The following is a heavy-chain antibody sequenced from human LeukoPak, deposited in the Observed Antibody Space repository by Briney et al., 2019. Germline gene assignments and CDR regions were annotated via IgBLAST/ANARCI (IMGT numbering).Heavy chain of an antibody. CDR1: GGSISGYY. D-gene: IGHD3-22*01. Sequence: SETLSLTCTVSGGSISGYYWSWIRQPPGKGLEWIGYIYYTGNTNYNPSLQSRVTISVDTTKNQFSLKLSSVTAADTAVYYCARQYYYYSIDSWGQGTLVTVSS. V-gene: IGHV4-59*08. CDR2: IYYTGNT. CDR3: ARQYYYYSIDS. J-gene: IGHJ4*02.